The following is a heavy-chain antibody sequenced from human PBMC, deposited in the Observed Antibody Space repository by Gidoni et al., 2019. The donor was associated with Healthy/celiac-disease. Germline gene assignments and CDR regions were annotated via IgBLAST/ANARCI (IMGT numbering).Heavy chain of an antibody. CDR3: ARDRGGYDFWSGAYYGMDV. J-gene: IGHJ6*02. V-gene: IGHV3-30-3*01. Sequence: QVQLVESGGCVVQPGRSLRLSCAASGFTFRSYAMHWVRQAPGKGLEWVAVISYDGSNKYYADSVKGRFTISRDNSKNTLYLQMNSLRAEDTAVYYCARDRGGYDFWSGAYYGMDVWGQGTTVTVSS. CDR2: ISYDGSNK. D-gene: IGHD3-3*01. CDR1: GFTFRSYA.